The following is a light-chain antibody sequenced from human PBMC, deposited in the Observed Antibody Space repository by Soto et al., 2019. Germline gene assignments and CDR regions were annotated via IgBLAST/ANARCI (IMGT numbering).Light chain of an antibody. Sequence: QSVLTQPASVSGSPGQSITISCTGTSSDVGGYNYVSWFQQRPGNAPKLMIYDVSNRPSGVSNRFSGSKSGNTASLTISGLQAEDEADYYCSSYTSTSILEVFGTGTTLTVL. CDR1: SSDVGGYNY. CDR3: SSYTSTSILEV. CDR2: DVS. V-gene: IGLV2-14*01. J-gene: IGLJ1*01.